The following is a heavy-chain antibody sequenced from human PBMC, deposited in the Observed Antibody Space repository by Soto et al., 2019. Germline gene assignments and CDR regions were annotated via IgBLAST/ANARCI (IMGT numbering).Heavy chain of an antibody. D-gene: IGHD1-1*01. J-gene: IGHJ6*02. CDR2: LNGGTGQT. CDR3: ARGKGMEENYFYYGLDI. V-gene: IGHV1-3*01. CDR1: GYTFSTYG. Sequence: ASVKVSCKASGYTFSTYGMHWVRQAPGQSLEWMGWLNGGTGQTRYSQRFQDRVIITRDTSASTGYMELSSLRSEDTAVYDCARGKGMEENYFYYGLDIWGQGTTVTVSS.